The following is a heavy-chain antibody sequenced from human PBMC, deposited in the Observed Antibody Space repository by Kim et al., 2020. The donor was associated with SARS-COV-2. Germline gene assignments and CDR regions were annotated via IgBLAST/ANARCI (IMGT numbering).Heavy chain of an antibody. D-gene: IGHD3-3*01. Sequence: ASVKVSCKASGYTFTSYGISWVRQAPGQGLEWMGWISAYNGNTNYAQKLQGRVTMTTDTSTSTAYMELRSLRSDDTAVYYCARDPRGSYYDFWSGYFSGTGPYFDYWGQGTLVTVSS. J-gene: IGHJ4*02. CDR1: GYTFTSYG. CDR3: ARDPRGSYYDFWSGYFSGTGPYFDY. V-gene: IGHV1-18*01. CDR2: ISAYNGNT.